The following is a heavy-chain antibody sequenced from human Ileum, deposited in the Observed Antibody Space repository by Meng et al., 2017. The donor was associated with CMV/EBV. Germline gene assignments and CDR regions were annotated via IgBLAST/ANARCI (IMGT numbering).Heavy chain of an antibody. J-gene: IGHJ5*02. CDR2: IYHSGST. Sequence: SGGSISSSNWWSWVRQPPGKGLEWIGEIYHSGSTNYNPSLKSRVTISVDKSKNQFFLKLSSVTAADTAVYYCARTWRGAIFGVVMTWGQGTLVTVSS. CDR3: ARTWRGAIFGVVMT. V-gene: IGHV4-4*02. D-gene: IGHD3-3*01. CDR1: GGSISSSNW.